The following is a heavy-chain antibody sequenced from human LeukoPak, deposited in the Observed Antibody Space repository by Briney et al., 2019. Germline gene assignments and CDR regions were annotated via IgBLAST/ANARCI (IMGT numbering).Heavy chain of an antibody. CDR2: ISGSGGST. D-gene: IGHD3-10*01. J-gene: IGHJ4*02. CDR3: AKRSYGSGSYYKDY. CDR1: GFTFSSYA. Sequence: GGSLRLSCAASGFTFSSYAMSWVRQAPGKGLEWVSAISGSGGSTYYADSVKGRFTISRDNSKNTLYLQMNSLRAEDTAVYYCAKRSYGSGSYYKDYWGQGTLVTVSS. V-gene: IGHV3-23*01.